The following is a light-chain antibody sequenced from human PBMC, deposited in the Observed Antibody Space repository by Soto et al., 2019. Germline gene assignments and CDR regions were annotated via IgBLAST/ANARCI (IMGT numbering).Light chain of an antibody. CDR1: QSVSSSY. CDR3: QQYDTSPRT. CDR2: GAS. Sequence: EIVMTQSPVTLSFAPCEIATLSCGSSQSVSSSYIAWYQQKPGQAPRLLIYGASSRATGIPDRFSGSGSGTDFTLTISRLEPEDFAVYYCQQYDTSPRTFGQGTKVDIK. V-gene: IGKV3-20*01. J-gene: IGKJ1*01.